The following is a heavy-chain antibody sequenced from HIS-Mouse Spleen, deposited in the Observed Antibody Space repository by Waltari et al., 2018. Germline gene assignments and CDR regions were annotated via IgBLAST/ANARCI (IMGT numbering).Heavy chain of an antibody. V-gene: IGHV4-39*07. CDR3: AREIPYSSSWYDWYFDL. CDR1: GGSISSSSYY. D-gene: IGHD6-13*01. CDR2: IYYSGST. J-gene: IGHJ2*01. Sequence: QLQLQESGPGLVKPSEPLSLTCTVSGGSISSSSYYWGWIRQPPGKGLGWIGSIYYSGSTSYNPSLKGRVTISVDTSKNQFSLKLSSVTAADTAVYYCAREIPYSSSWYDWYFDLWGRGTLVTVSS.